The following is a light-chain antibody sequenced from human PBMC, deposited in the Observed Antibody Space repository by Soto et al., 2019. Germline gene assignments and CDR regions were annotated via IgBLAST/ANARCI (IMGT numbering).Light chain of an antibody. Sequence: QSALTQPASVSGSPGQSIAISCIGTSSDVGAYDYVSWYQQHPYRAPKLMIYEVSNRLSGVSNRFSGSKSVNTATLTISGLQAEDEADYYCSSYTSSSTRVFGTGTKVTVL. CDR1: SSDVGAYDY. V-gene: IGLV2-14*03. CDR2: EVS. CDR3: SSYTSSSTRV. J-gene: IGLJ1*01.